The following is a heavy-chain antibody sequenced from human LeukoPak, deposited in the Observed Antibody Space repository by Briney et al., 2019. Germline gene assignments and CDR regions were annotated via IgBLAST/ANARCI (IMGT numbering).Heavy chain of an antibody. CDR2: INHSGST. CDR1: GGSFSGYY. CDR3: AGGEVVATIDY. V-gene: IGHV4-34*01. Sequence: SETLSFTCAVYGGSFSGYYWSWIRQPPGRGLEWIGEINHSGSTNYNPSLKSRVTISVDTSKNQFSLKLSSVTAADTAVYYCAGGEVVATIDYWGQGTLVTVSS. D-gene: IGHD2-15*01. J-gene: IGHJ4*02.